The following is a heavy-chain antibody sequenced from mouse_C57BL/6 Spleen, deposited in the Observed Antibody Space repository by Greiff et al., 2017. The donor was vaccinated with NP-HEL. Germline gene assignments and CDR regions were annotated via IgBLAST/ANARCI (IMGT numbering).Heavy chain of an antibody. CDR1: GYTFTSYW. CDR2: IDPSDSYT. D-gene: IGHD3-2*02. CDR3: AREGRRQKGTAQAMPYYFDY. Sequence: QVQLQQPGAELVKPGASVKLSCKASGYTFTSYWMQWVKQRPGQGLEWIGEIDPSDSYTNYNQKFKGKATLTVDTSSSTAYMQLSSLTSEDSAVYYCAREGRRQKGTAQAMPYYFDYWGQGTTLTVSS. V-gene: IGHV1-50*01. J-gene: IGHJ2*01.